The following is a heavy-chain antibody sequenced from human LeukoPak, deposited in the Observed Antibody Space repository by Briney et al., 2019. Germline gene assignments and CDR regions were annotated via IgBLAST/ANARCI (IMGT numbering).Heavy chain of an antibody. CDR3: AREGGTYYDILTGYYSAPYFDY. J-gene: IGHJ4*02. CDR2: IYYSGST. D-gene: IGHD3-9*01. CDR1: GGSISSYY. V-gene: IGHV4-59*01. Sequence: SETLSLTCTVSGGSISSYYWSWIRQPPGKGLEWIGYIYYSGSTNYNPTLKSRVTISVDTSKNQFSLKLSSVAAADTAVSYCAREGGTYYDILTGYYSAPYFDYWGQGTLVTVSS.